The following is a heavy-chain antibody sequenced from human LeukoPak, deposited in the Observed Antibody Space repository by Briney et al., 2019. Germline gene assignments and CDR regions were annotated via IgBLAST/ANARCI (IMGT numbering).Heavy chain of an antibody. V-gene: IGHV3-7*01. J-gene: IGHJ4*02. D-gene: IGHD1-1*01. CDR1: GFNFSSYW. Sequence: PGGSLRLSCAASGFNFSSYWRNWVRQAPGKGLEWVANMKQDGSKKYYVDSVKGRFTISRDNAKNSLYLQMNSLRAGDTAVYYCARDSGSFDYWGQGTLVTVSS. CDR2: MKQDGSKK. CDR3: ARDSGSFDY.